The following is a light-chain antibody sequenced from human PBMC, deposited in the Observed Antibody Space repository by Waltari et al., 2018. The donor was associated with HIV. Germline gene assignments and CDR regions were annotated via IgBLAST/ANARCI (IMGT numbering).Light chain of an antibody. Sequence: EIVMTQSPATLSVSPGERATLSCRASQRVNSNLAWFQQKPGHAPRLLIYGASTRATGIPARFSGSGSGTEFTLTISSLQSEDCAVYYCQQYNTWPRTFGQGTKVEIK. CDR3: QQYNTWPRT. J-gene: IGKJ1*01. CDR1: QRVNSN. V-gene: IGKV3-15*01. CDR2: GAS.